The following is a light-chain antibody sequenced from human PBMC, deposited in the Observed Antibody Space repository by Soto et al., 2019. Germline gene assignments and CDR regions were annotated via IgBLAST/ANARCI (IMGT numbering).Light chain of an antibody. CDR1: QSVSSSY. Sequence: EIVLTQSPGTLSLSPGERATLSCRASQSVSSSYLAWYQQKPGQAPRLLIYGASSRATGIPDRFSGSESGTDFTFTISRLEPEDFAVYYCQQYGSSPLTFGGGTKVDIK. CDR2: GAS. V-gene: IGKV3-20*01. J-gene: IGKJ4*01. CDR3: QQYGSSPLT.